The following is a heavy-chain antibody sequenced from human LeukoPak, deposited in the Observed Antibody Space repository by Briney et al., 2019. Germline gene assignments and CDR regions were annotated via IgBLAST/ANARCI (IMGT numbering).Heavy chain of an antibody. V-gene: IGHV3-48*03. CDR1: GITFRSYE. CDR2: ISGSGGTI. D-gene: IGHD1-26*01. CDR3: ATYIVGPTLDY. J-gene: IGHJ4*02. Sequence: GGSLRLSCAVSGITFRSYEVNGVRQAPGGGVEWVSYISGSGGTIYYADSVKGRFTISRDNARKSFYLQLNSLRAEDTALYYCATYIVGPTLDYWGQGALVTVSS.